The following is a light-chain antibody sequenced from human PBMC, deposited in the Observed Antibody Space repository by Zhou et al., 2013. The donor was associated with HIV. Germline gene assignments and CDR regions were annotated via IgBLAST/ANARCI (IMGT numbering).Light chain of an antibody. V-gene: IGKV3-15*01. CDR1: ESVDTN. CDR3: QQYNNWPQT. Sequence: EIVLTQSPATLSVSPGARATLSCRASESVDTNLAWYQQRPGQAPRLLIYGASTRATGVPDRFSGSGSGTEFTLAISSLQSEDLAVYFCQQYNNWPQTFGQGTKLEI. J-gene: IGKJ1*01. CDR2: GAS.